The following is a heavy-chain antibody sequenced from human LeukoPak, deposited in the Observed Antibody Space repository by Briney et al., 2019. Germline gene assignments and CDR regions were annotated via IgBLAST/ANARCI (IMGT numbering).Heavy chain of an antibody. CDR3: ARRYYGSGSYYNWFDP. CDR1: GYSFTSYW. CDR2: IYPGDSDT. V-gene: IGHV5-51*01. J-gene: IGHJ5*02. D-gene: IGHD3-10*01. Sequence: GESLKISCKGSGYSFTSYWIGRVRQMPGKGLEWMGIIYPGDSDTRYSPSFQGQVTISADKSISTAYLQWSSLKASDTAMYYCARRYYGSGSYYNWFDPWGQGTLVTVSS.